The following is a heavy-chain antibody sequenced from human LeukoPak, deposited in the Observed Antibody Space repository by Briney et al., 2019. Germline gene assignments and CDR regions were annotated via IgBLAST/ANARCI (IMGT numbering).Heavy chain of an antibody. CDR2: IYYSGST. J-gene: IGHJ4*02. CDR1: GGSISSYY. Sequence: SETLSLTCTVSGGSISSYYWSWIRQPPGKGLEWIGYIYYSGSTNYNPSLKSRVTISLDTSKNQFSLKLSSVTAADTAVYYCARETRITMVRGVRNYFDYWGQGTLVIVSS. D-gene: IGHD3-10*01. CDR3: ARETRITMVRGVRNYFDY. V-gene: IGHV4-59*01.